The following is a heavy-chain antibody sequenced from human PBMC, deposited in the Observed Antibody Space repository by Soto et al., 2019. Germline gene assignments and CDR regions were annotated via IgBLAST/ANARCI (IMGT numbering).Heavy chain of an antibody. CDR1: GGSISSSSYY. V-gene: IGHV4-39*01. Sequence: ASETLSLTCTVSGGSISSSSYYWGWIRQPPGKGLEWIGSIYYSGSTYYNQPLKRRVTISVDTSKNQFSLKLSSVTAADTAVYYCARHDGMAFHWYLQYYLDYWGQGTLVTVSS. J-gene: IGHJ4*02. D-gene: IGHD2-8*02. CDR3: ARHDGMAFHWYLQYYLDY. CDR2: IYYSGST.